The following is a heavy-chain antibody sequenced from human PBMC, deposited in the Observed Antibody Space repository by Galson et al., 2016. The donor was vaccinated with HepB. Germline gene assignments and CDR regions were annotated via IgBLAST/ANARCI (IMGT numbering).Heavy chain of an antibody. CDR3: ATGPIAWIFDY. CDR2: FDPGDGET. D-gene: IGHD1-1*01. CDR1: GNTLTDLS. J-gene: IGHJ4*02. V-gene: IGHV1-24*01. Sequence: SVKVSCKVSGNTLTDLSMHWVRQAPGKGLEWMGGFDPGDGETVYAQKFQGRVTMTEDTSTETAYMELSSLRSDDTAVYYCATGPIAWIFDYWGQGTLVTVSS.